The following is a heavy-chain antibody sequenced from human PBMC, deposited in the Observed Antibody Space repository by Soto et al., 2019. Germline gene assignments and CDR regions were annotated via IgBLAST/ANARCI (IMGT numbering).Heavy chain of an antibody. CDR1: GFTFSSYG. D-gene: IGHD5-18*01. J-gene: IGHJ5*02. Sequence: QVQLVESGGGVVQPGRSLRLSCAASGFTFSSYGMHWVRQAPGKGLEWVAVIWYDGSNKYYADSVKGRFTISRDNSKNTLYLQMNSLRAEDTAVYYCAGLPMDTAMVPPWGQGTLVTLSS. CDR3: AGLPMDTAMVPP. V-gene: IGHV3-33*01. CDR2: IWYDGSNK.